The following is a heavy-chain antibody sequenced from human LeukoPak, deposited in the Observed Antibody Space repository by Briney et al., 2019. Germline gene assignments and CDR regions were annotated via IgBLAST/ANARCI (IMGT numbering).Heavy chain of an antibody. CDR3: AKDGIAAATGSPSFDY. CDR1: GFTFDDYA. J-gene: IGHJ4*02. D-gene: IGHD6-13*01. CDR2: ISWNSGSI. Sequence: GGSLRLSCAASGFTFDDYAMHWVRQAPGKGLEWVSGISWNSGSIGYADSVKGRFTISRDNAKYSLYLQMNSLRAEDTALYYCAKDGIAAATGSPSFDYWGQGTLVTVSS. V-gene: IGHV3-9*01.